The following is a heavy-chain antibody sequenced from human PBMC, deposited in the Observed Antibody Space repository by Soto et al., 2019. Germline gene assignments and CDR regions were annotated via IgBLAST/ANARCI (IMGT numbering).Heavy chain of an antibody. J-gene: IGHJ5*02. D-gene: IGHD2-8*02. CDR2: ISHDGNT. CDR1: GASIGSGGW. CDR3: ARHEGWTGPDQ. V-gene: IGHV4-4*02. Sequence: SETLSLTCAVSGASIGSGGWRSWVRQPPGKGLEWIAEISHDGNTNYSPSLKSRVTISVDKSQNQFSLNVYSVTAADTAVYYCARHEGWTGPDQWGQGTLVTVSS.